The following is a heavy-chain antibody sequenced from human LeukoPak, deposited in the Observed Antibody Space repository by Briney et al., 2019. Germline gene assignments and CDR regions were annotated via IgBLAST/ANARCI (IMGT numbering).Heavy chain of an antibody. CDR3: ARGYLKDYIEY. Sequence: GASVKVSCKASGYTFIRYGITWVRQAPGQGLEWMGWISASSGNTYYAEKVQGRVTMTTETSASTAYMELRRLRSDDTAAYYCARGYLKDYIEYWGQGTLVTVSS. D-gene: IGHD4/OR15-4a*01. J-gene: IGHJ4*02. CDR1: GYTFIRYG. V-gene: IGHV1-18*01. CDR2: ISASSGNT.